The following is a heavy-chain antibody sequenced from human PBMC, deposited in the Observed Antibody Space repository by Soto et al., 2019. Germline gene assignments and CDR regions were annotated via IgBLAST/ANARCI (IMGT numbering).Heavy chain of an antibody. CDR2: IIPIFGTA. CDR1: GGTFSSYA. V-gene: IGHV1-69*13. D-gene: IGHD6-6*01. Sequence: SVKVSCKASGGTFSSYAISWVRQAPGQGLEWMGGIIPIFGTANYAQKLQGRVTITADESTSTAYMELSSLRSEDTAVYYCARVRLAARQPADYWGQGTLVTVSS. J-gene: IGHJ4*02. CDR3: ARVRLAARQPADY.